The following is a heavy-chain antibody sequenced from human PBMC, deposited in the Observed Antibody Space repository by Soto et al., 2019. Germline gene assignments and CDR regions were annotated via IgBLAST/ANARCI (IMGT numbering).Heavy chain of an antibody. CDR2: FDPEDGET. V-gene: IGHV1-24*01. Sequence: ASVKVSCKVSGYTLTELSMHWVRQAPGKGLEWMGGFDPEDGETIYAQKFQGRVTMTEDTSTDTAYMELSSLRSDDTAVYYCARTEWGYCSGGSCYYFDYWGQGTLVTVSS. CDR1: GYTLTELS. J-gene: IGHJ4*02. CDR3: ARTEWGYCSGGSCYYFDY. D-gene: IGHD2-15*01.